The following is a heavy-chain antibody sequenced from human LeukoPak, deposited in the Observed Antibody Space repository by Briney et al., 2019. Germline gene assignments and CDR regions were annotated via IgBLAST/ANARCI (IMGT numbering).Heavy chain of an antibody. D-gene: IGHD6-13*01. CDR2: IRSKANSYAT. Sequence: GGSLKLSCAASGFTFSGSAMHWVRQASGQGLEWVGRIRSKANSYATAYAASVKGRFTISRDDSKNTAYLQMNSLKTEDTAVYYCTRTGSSWAFDYWGQGTLVTVSS. J-gene: IGHJ4*02. CDR3: TRTGSSWAFDY. V-gene: IGHV3-73*01. CDR1: GFTFSGSA.